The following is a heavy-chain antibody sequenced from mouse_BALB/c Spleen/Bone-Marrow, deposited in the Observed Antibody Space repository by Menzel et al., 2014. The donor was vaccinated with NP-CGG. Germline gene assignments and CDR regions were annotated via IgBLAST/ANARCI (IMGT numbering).Heavy chain of an antibody. CDR1: GFTFSSYG. D-gene: IGHD1-1*01. J-gene: IGHJ2*01. V-gene: IGHV5-6*02. Sequence: EVKVEESGGDLVKPGGSLKLSCVASGFTFSSYGMSWVRQTPDKRLEWGATISSGGSYTYYADSVKGRFTISRDNAKNTLYLQMSSLNSENTAMSYCGRNYYGSSYYFDYWGQGTTLPVSS. CDR3: GRNYYGSSYYFDY. CDR2: ISSGGSYT.